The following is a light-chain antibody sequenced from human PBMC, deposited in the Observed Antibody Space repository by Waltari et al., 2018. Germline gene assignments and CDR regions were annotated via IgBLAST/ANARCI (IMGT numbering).Light chain of an antibody. Sequence: SYQLTQPPSVSVSPGQTASIACSGDKLGDKYACWYQHKPGQSPVLVNYQDNNRPSGIPARFSGANSGNTATLTISGTQAMDEADYYCQAWDGGVVFGGGTKLTVL. CDR1: KLGDKY. CDR3: QAWDGGVV. V-gene: IGLV3-1*01. CDR2: QDN. J-gene: IGLJ2*01.